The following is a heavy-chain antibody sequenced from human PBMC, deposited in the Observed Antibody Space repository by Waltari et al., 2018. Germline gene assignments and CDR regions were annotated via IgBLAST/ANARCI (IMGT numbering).Heavy chain of an antibody. CDR3: ARQTLGYCTSAACRRLET. D-gene: IGHD2-2*03. J-gene: IGHJ5*02. V-gene: IGHV4-38-2*01. CDR1: GYFINTGCF. Sequence: QVQLQESGPGLVRPSATLSLTCDVSGYFINTGCFCGWIRQPPGKGLEWIGNIYHDGTTYYNPSLKHRLMISLDTSKNQFSLRLNFVDVADTAVYYCARQTLGYCTSAACRRLETWGQGILVTVSS. CDR2: IYHDGTT.